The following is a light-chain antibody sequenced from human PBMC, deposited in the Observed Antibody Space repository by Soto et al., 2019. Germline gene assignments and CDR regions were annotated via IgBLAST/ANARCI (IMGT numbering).Light chain of an antibody. Sequence: QSALTQPASVSGSPGQSITISCTGTSSDVGGYNSVSWYQQHPGKAPKLMIYEVSHRPSGVSHRFSGSKSGNTASLTISGLQAEDEADYYCSSYTSSSLSVFGTGTKV. V-gene: IGLV2-14*01. CDR3: SSYTSSSLSV. CDR2: EVS. CDR1: SSDVGGYNS. J-gene: IGLJ1*01.